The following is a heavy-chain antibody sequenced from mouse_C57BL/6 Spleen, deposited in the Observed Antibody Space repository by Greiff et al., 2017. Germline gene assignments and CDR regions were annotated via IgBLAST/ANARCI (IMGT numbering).Heavy chain of an antibody. D-gene: IGHD1-1*01. CDR1: GYSITSDY. Sequence: EVKLVESGPGLAKPSQTLSLTCSVTGYSITSDYWNWIRKFPGNKLEYMGYISYSGSTYYNPSLKSRISITRDTSTNQYDLKLNSVTTEDTATYYCARSSSYRYFDVWGTGTTVTVSS. V-gene: IGHV3-8*01. CDR2: ISYSGST. J-gene: IGHJ1*03. CDR3: ARSSSYRYFDV.